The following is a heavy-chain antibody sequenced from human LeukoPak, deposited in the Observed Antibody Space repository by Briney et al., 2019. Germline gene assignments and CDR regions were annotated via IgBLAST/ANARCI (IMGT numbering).Heavy chain of an antibody. CDR3: ARDIRGVIIYYYYGMDV. D-gene: IGHD3-10*01. CDR1: GFTFSDYG. V-gene: IGHV3-30*02. CDR2: IRYDGSDK. Sequence: GGSLRLSCAASGFTFSDYGMHWVRQAPGKGLEWVAFIRYDGSDKYYADSVKGRFTISRDNSKNTLNLQMNSLRAEDTAVYYCARDIRGVIIYYYYGMDVWGQGTTVTVSS. J-gene: IGHJ6*02.